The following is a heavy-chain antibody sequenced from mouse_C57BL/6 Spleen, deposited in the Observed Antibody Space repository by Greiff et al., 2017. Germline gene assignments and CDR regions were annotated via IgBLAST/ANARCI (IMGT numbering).Heavy chain of an antibody. Sequence: QVPLKQSGAELVRPGASVTLSCKASGYTFTDYEMHWVKQTPVHGLEWIGAIDPETGGTAYNQKFKGKAILTADKSSSTAYMELRSLTSEDSAVYYCTRLDSKGYFDVWGTGTTVTVSS. V-gene: IGHV1-15*01. J-gene: IGHJ1*03. CDR3: TRLDSKGYFDV. D-gene: IGHD2-5*01. CDR2: IDPETGGT. CDR1: GYTFTDYE.